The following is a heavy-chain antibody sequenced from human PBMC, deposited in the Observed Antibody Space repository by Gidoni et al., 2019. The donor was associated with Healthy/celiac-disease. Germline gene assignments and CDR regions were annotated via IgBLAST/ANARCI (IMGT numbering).Heavy chain of an antibody. D-gene: IGHD5-12*01. Sequence: EVQLLESGGGLVQPGGSLCLSRAASGFTFSSYAMSWVRQAPGKGLGWVAAISGSGGSTYYADSVKGRFTISRDNSKNTLYLQMNSLRAEDTAVYYCAKDRGLRWLHGHFDYWGQGTLVTVSS. CDR3: AKDRGLRWLHGHFDY. CDR1: GFTFSSYA. V-gene: IGHV3-23*01. CDR2: ISGSGGST. J-gene: IGHJ4*02.